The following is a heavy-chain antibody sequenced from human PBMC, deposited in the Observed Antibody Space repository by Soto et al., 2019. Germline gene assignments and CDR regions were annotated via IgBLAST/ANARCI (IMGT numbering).Heavy chain of an antibody. V-gene: IGHV1-46*03. Sequence: GASVKVSCKASGYTFSNYYMNWVRQAPGHGLEWMGIINPSGGSTSYAQKFQGRVTMTRDTSTSTVYMELSSLRSEDTAVYYCARSSRVYYDSSGYNDAFDIWGQGTMVTVSS. CDR3: ARSSRVYYDSSGYNDAFDI. J-gene: IGHJ3*02. CDR2: INPSGGST. D-gene: IGHD3-22*01. CDR1: GYTFSNYY.